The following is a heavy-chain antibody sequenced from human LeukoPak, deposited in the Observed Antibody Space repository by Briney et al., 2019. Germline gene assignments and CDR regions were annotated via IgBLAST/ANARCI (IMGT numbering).Heavy chain of an antibody. V-gene: IGHV3-53*01. CDR3: ARAPGIVGAVDY. D-gene: IGHD1-26*01. Sequence: GGSLRLSCAASGFTVSSNYMTWVRQAPGKGLEWVSVIYSGGDTHYADSVKGRFTISRDNSKNTLYLQMNSLRAEDTAVYYCARAPGIVGAVDYWGQGTLVTASS. CDR1: GFTVSSNY. CDR2: IYSGGDT. J-gene: IGHJ4*02.